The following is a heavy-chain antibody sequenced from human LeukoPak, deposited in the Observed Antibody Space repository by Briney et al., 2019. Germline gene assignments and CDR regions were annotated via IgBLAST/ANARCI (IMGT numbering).Heavy chain of an antibody. D-gene: IGHD3-16*02. CDR1: GGTFDNTA. CDR3: ARGPGRRGVIPYYGMDV. V-gene: IGHV1-69*04. Sequence: ASVKVSCKASGGTFDNTAVNWLRQAPGQGLEWMGRIFFTLGSGTYAQKLQGRIKISADRDTNTAYMELSRLRSDDTAVYYCARGPGRRGVIPYYGMDVWGQGTTVTVSS. CDR2: IFFTLGSG. J-gene: IGHJ6*02.